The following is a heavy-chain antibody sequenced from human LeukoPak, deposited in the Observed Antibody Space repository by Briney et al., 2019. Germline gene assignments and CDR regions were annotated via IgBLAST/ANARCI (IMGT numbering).Heavy chain of an antibody. CDR2: IKQVGSEK. V-gene: IGHV3-7*03. CDR3: ARGPIIDIVVIPAAADYYHMDV. J-gene: IGHJ6*03. Sequence: GGSLRLSCAASGFTFSSYWMSWVRQAPGKGLEWVANIKQVGSEKYYVDSVKGRFTISRDNAKNSLYLQMNSLRSDDTAVYYCARGPIIDIVVIPAAADYYHMDVWGKGTTVTVSS. CDR1: GFTFSSYW. D-gene: IGHD2-2*01.